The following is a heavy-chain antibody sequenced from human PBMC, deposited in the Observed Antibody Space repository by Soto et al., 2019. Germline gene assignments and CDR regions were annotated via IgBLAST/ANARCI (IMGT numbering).Heavy chain of an antibody. CDR1: GYSISSGYY. CDR3: ARERGRWTSANCKALFGY. CDR2: IFHTGRS. J-gene: IGHJ4*02. D-gene: IGHD3-10*02. V-gene: IGHV4-38-2*02. Sequence: SETLSLTCGVSGYSISSGYYWVWMRQPPGKGLEWIGTIFHTGRSYYNAALQSRVSMTVATSKNEYYLDLRSVTAADTATYYCARERGRWTSANCKALFGYWGQGTLVTVSS.